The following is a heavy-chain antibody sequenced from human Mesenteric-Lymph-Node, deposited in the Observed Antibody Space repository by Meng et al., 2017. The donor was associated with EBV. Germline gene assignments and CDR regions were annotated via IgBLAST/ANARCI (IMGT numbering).Heavy chain of an antibody. D-gene: IGHD6-19*01. CDR1: GFTFSSYS. CDR3: ARIAVAENWFDP. J-gene: IGHJ5*02. V-gene: IGHV3-21*01. Sequence: EVQLVXSXXXXXKPXGXXXRSCAASGFTFSSYSMNWVRQAPGKGLEWVSSISSSSSYIYYADSVKGRFTISRDNAKNSLYLQMNSLRAEDTAVYYCARIAVAENWFDPWGQGTLVTVSS. CDR2: ISSSSSYI.